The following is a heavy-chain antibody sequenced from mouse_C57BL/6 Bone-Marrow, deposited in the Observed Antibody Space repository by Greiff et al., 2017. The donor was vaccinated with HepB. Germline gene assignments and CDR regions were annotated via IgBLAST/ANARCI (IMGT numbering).Heavy chain of an antibody. Sequence: QVQLQQSGAELARPGASVKLSCKASGYTFTSYGISWVKQRTGQGLEWIGEIYPRSGNTYYNEKFKGKATLTADKSSSTAYMELRSLPSEDTAVYFSARNGYYGSSCDWYFDVWGTGTTVTVSS. CDR1: GYTFTSYG. CDR2: IYPRSGNT. J-gene: IGHJ1*03. D-gene: IGHD1-1*01. V-gene: IGHV1-81*01. CDR3: ARNGYYGSSCDWYFDV.